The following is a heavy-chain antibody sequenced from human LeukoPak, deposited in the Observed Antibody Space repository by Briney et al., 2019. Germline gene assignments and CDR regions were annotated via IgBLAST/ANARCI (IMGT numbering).Heavy chain of an antibody. CDR3: ARGLSQPPYTVYSKYYFDY. CDR2: MNPNSGNT. D-gene: IGHD1-14*01. J-gene: IGHJ4*02. CDR1: GGTFSSYA. V-gene: IGHV1-8*02. Sequence: GSSVKVSCKASGGTFSSYAISWVRQAPGQGLEWMGWMNPNSGNTGYAQKFQGRVTMTRNTSISTAYMELSSLRSEDTAVYYCARGLSQPPYTVYSKYYFDYWGQGTLVTVSS.